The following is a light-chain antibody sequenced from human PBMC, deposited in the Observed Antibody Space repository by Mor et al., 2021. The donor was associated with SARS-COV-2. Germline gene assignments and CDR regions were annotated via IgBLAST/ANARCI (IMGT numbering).Light chain of an antibody. V-gene: IGLV2-23*02. J-gene: IGLJ2*01. Sequence: QQHPGNVPKVILYEVYKRPSGVSNRFSGSKSGNTASLTISGLQTEDEADYYCCSYGGDSGTNSVIFGGGTKLTVL. CDR3: CSYGGDSGTNSVI. CDR2: EVY.